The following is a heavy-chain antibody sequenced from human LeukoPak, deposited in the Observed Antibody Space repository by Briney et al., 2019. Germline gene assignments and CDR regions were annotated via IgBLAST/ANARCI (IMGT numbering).Heavy chain of an antibody. CDR1: GGSFSGYY. Sequence: SETLSLTCAVSGGSFSGYYWSWIRQSPGKGLEWMGEINHSGSTKYYPSLKSRGTISVDASRNQSSLNLKSVTAADTAVYSCASAWSENSYGSGILDYWGQGTLVTVSS. D-gene: IGHD3-10*01. J-gene: IGHJ4*02. CDR2: INHSGST. CDR3: ASAWSENSYGSGILDY. V-gene: IGHV4-34*01.